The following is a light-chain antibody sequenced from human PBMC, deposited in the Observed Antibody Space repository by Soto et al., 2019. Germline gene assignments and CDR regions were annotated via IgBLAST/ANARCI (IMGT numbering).Light chain of an antibody. J-gene: IGKJ4*01. CDR3: QQRANWPLT. CDR1: QSVNIY. V-gene: IGKV3-11*01. Sequence: EIVMTQSPATLSVSPGERDTLSCRASQSVNIYLAWYQQKPGQAPRLLIYDASNRATGVPARFSGSGSGTDFTLTISSLESEDFAVYYCQQRANWPLTFGGGTKVDIK. CDR2: DAS.